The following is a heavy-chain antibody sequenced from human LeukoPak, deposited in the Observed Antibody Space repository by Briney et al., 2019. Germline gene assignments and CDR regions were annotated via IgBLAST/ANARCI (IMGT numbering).Heavy chain of an antibody. D-gene: IGHD6-13*01. Sequence: PSETLSLTCTVSGGSISSYYWSWIRQPPGKGLEWIGYIYYSGSTNYNPSLKSRVTISVDTSKNQFSLKLSSVTAADTAVYYCARWYSSSWYFSASDIWGQGTMVTVSS. CDR3: ARWYSSSWYFSASDI. CDR1: GGSISSYY. V-gene: IGHV4-59*08. CDR2: IYYSGST. J-gene: IGHJ3*02.